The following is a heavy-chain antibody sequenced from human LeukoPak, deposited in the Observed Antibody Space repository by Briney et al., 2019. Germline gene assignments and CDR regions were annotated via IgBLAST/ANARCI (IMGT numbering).Heavy chain of an antibody. J-gene: IGHJ5*02. Sequence: GGSLRLSCAAFGFTFSDYYMSWIRQAPGKGLEWVSYISNSGSTIYYADSVKGRFTISRDNAKNSLYLQMNSLRAEDTAVYYCAKDRRPGIAAAGTPGWFDPWGQGTLVTVSS. CDR3: AKDRRPGIAAAGTPGWFDP. V-gene: IGHV3-11*01. D-gene: IGHD6-13*01. CDR1: GFTFSDYY. CDR2: ISNSGSTI.